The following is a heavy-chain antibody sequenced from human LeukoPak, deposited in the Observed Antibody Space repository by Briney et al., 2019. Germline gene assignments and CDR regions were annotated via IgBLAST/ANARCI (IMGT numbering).Heavy chain of an antibody. V-gene: IGHV3-21*01. CDR2: ISSSSSYI. J-gene: IGHJ4*02. CDR1: GFTFSSYS. D-gene: IGHD2-8*01. Sequence: KTGGSLRLSCAASGFTFSSYSMNWVRQAPGKGLEWVSSISSSSSYIYYADSVKGRFTISRDNAKNSLYLQMNSLRAEDTAVYYCARDDGSRYCTNGVCLRPYYFDYWGQGTLVTVSS. CDR3: ARDDGSRYCTNGVCLRPYYFDY.